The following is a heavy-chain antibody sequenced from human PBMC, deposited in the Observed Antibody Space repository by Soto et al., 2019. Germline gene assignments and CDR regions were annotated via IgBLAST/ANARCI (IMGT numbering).Heavy chain of an antibody. CDR3: TTDPHYNSGGPGY. J-gene: IGHJ4*02. Sequence: GGSLRLSCAASGFIFSSAWMNWVRQVPGKGLEWVGLIKIKSHGETTDYAVPVKGRFTISRDDSKDTLYLQMNSLKTEDTALYYCTTDPHYNSGGPGYWGQGALVTVSS. V-gene: IGHV3-15*07. CDR1: GFIFSSAW. D-gene: IGHD3-22*01. CDR2: IKIKSHGETT.